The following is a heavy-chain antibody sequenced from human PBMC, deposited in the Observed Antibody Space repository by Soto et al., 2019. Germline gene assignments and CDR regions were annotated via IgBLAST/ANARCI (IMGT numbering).Heavy chain of an antibody. CDR3: AKDALPGIAAAAPYYFDY. J-gene: IGHJ4*02. D-gene: IGHD6-13*01. Sequence: PAGSLRISCAASGFTVSSYAISWVRQAPGKGLEWVSAISGSGGSTYYADSVKGRFTISRDNSKNTLYLQMNSLRAEDTAVYYCAKDALPGIAAAAPYYFDYRGQGTLVTVSS. CDR2: ISGSGGST. CDR1: GFTVSSYA. V-gene: IGHV3-23*01.